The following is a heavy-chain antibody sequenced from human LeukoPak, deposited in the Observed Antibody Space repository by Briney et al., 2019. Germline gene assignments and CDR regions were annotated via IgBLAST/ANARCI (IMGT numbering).Heavy chain of an antibody. CDR3: VRGGSAAAAVFDY. Sequence: PSETLSLTCTASGGSISGYYWSWIRQPAGEGLEWIGHIHTSGKTNYNLSLKSRVSMSVDTSKNQFSLKLTSVTAADTAVYYCVRGGSAAAAVFDYWGQETLVTVSS. V-gene: IGHV4-4*07. D-gene: IGHD6-13*01. CDR1: GGSISGYY. CDR2: IHTSGKT. J-gene: IGHJ4*02.